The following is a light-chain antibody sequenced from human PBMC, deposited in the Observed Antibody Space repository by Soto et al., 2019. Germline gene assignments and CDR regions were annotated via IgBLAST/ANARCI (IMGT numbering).Light chain of an antibody. CDR1: QSISSW. CDR2: DAS. V-gene: IGKV1-5*01. J-gene: IGKJ1*01. Sequence: DIQMTQSPSTLSASVGHRVTITCLASQSISSWLAWYQQKPGNAPKLLIYDASSLESGVPSRFSGSGSGTEFTLTISSLQPDDFATYYCQQYNSYSWTFGQGTKVDIK. CDR3: QQYNSYSWT.